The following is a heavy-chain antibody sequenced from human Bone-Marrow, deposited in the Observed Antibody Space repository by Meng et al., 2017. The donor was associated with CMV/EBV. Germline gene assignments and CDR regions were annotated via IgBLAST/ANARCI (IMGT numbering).Heavy chain of an antibody. J-gene: IGHJ6*02. D-gene: IGHD2-2*02. CDR3: ARGHCRSTSCYTSYYYGMDV. V-gene: IGHV4-34*01. CDR2: INHSGST. Sequence: SETLSLTFAVYGESFSGYYWRWIRQPPGKGLEWIEAINHSGSTYYNPSLKSRVTISVDTSKNQFSLKLKTATAADTAVYYCARGHCRSTSCYTSYYYGMDVWGQGTTVTVSS. CDR1: GESFSGYY.